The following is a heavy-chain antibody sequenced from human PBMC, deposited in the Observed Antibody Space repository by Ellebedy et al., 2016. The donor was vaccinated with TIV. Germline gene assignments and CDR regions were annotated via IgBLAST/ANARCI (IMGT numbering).Heavy chain of an antibody. V-gene: IGHV1-69*06. CDR3: ARSIPSMVRGVIKMYYFDY. CDR2: IIPIFGTA. CDR1: GGTFSSYA. D-gene: IGHD3-10*01. J-gene: IGHJ4*02. Sequence: SVKVSCXASGGTFSSYAISWVRQAPGQGLEWMGGIIPIFGTANYAQKFQGRVTITADKSTSTAYMELSSLRSEDTAVYYCARSIPSMVRGVIKMYYFDYWGQGTLVTVSS.